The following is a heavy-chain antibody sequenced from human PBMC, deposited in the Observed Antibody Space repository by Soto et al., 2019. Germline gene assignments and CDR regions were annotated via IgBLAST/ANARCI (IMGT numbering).Heavy chain of an antibody. V-gene: IGHV3-23*01. CDR2: ISGSGGST. D-gene: IGHD3-3*01. CDR3: AKYYDFWSYPGAFDI. Sequence: EVQLLESGGGLVQPGGSLRLSCAASGFTFSSYAMSWVRQAPGKGLEWVSTISGSGGSTCYADSVKGRFTISRDNSKNTLYLQMNSLRAEDTAVYYWAKYYDFWSYPGAFDIWCQGTLVTVSS. CDR1: GFTFSSYA. J-gene: IGHJ3*02.